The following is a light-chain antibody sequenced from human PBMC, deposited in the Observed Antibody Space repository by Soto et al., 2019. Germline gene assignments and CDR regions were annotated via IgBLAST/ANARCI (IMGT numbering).Light chain of an antibody. Sequence: QSALTQPASVSGSPVPSITISCTGTTSDVGGYNYVSWYQQHPGKAPKLMIYDVSNRPSGVSNRFSGSKSVNTASLTISGLQAEDEADYYCSSYTSGSTVVFGGGTKLTVL. CDR1: TSDVGGYNY. J-gene: IGLJ2*01. CDR3: SSYTSGSTVV. CDR2: DVS. V-gene: IGLV2-14*03.